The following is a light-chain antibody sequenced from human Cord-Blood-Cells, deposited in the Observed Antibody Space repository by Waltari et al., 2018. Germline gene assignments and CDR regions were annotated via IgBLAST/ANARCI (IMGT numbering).Light chain of an antibody. Sequence: DIQMNQSPSSLSASVGDRVTITCRASQSISSYLNWYQQKPGKAPKLLIYAASSLQSGVPSSFSGRGSGTEFTLTNSSLQPEDFATYYCQQSYSTTHTFGQGTKLEIK. J-gene: IGKJ2*01. CDR1: QSISSY. CDR2: AAS. V-gene: IGKV1-39*01. CDR3: QQSYSTTHT.